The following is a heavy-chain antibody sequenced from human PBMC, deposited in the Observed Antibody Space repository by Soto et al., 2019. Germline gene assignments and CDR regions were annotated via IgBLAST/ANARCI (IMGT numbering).Heavy chain of an antibody. CDR1: GFSFTNYW. J-gene: IGHJ5*02. Sequence: GESLKISCKGSGFSFTNYWISCFLQRPGKGLEWMGNIDPVDSYANYSPSFQGHVTFSVDTSISTAYLQWSSLKASDTAMYFCARIESIARNWFDPWGQGTLVTVSS. V-gene: IGHV5-10-1*01. CDR3: ARIESIARNWFDP. D-gene: IGHD6-13*01. CDR2: IDPVDSYA.